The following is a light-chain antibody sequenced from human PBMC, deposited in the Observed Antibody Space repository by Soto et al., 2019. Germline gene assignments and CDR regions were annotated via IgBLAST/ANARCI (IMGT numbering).Light chain of an antibody. J-gene: IGKJ1*01. V-gene: IGKV3-11*01. Sequence: EIVLTQSPATLSLSPGERATLSCRASQSVSSYLAWYQQKPGQAPRLLIYVASNRATGIPARFSGSGSGTDFTLTISSLEPEDFAVYYCQQPRRFGQGTKVEIK. CDR2: VAS. CDR3: QQPRR. CDR1: QSVSSY.